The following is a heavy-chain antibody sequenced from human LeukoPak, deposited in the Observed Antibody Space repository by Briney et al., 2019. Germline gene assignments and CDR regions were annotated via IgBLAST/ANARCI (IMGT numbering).Heavy chain of an antibody. CDR3: AKVPIPYSGYDSAFDY. J-gene: IGHJ4*02. CDR1: GFTFSSYG. CDR2: ISYDGSNK. Sequence: GGSLRLSCAASGFTFSSYGMHWVRQAPGKGLEWVAVISYDGSNKYYADSVKGRFTISRDNSKNTLYLQMNSLRAEDTAVYYCAKVPIPYSGYDSAFDYWGQGTLVTVSS. V-gene: IGHV3-30*18. D-gene: IGHD5-12*01.